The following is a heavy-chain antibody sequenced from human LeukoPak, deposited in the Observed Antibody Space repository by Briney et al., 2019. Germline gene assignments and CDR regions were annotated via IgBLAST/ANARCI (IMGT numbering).Heavy chain of an antibody. CDR2: IDPSDSYS. D-gene: IGHD3-22*01. CDR3: ASGITTSRYGFDI. CDR1: GYSFGNYW. Sequence: GESLTISCKGSGYSFGNYWISWVRQMPGKGLEWMGTIDPSDSYSNYSPSLQGHVTILADKSISTAYLQWSSLKASDTAIYYCASGITTSRYGFDIWGQGTMVSVSS. J-gene: IGHJ3*02. V-gene: IGHV5-10-1*01.